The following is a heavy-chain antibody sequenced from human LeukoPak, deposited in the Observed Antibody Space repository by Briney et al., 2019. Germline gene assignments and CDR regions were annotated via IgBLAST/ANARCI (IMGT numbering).Heavy chain of an antibody. J-gene: IGHJ4*02. D-gene: IGHD2-8*01. Sequence: PGGSLRLSCAASGFSFSSYAMSWVRHPPGKGLEWVSAISGSGGSTYYADSVKGRFTISRDNSKNTLYLQMNSLRAEDTAVYYCAKDRIVLMVYAIALDYWGQGTLVTVSS. CDR2: ISGSGGST. CDR3: AKDRIVLMVYAIALDY. CDR1: GFSFSSYA. V-gene: IGHV3-23*01.